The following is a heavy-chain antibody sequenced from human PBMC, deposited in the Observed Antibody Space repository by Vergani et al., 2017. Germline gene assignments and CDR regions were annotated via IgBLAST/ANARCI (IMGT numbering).Heavy chain of an antibody. Sequence: EVQLVESGGGLVQPGGSLKLSCAASGFTFSGSAMHWVRQASGKGLEWVGRIRSKANSYATAYAASVKGRFTISRDDSKTTAYLQMNSLKTEDTAVYYCTRRHIVDYWGQGTLVTVSS. CDR3: TRRHIVDY. V-gene: IGHV3-73*02. J-gene: IGHJ4*02. D-gene: IGHD2-21*01. CDR1: GFTFSGSA. CDR2: IRSKANSYAT.